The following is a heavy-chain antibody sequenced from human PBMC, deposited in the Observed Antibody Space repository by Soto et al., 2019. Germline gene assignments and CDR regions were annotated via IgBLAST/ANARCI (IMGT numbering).Heavy chain of an antibody. V-gene: IGHV1-18*01. CDR2: ISAYNGNT. Sequence: ASVKVSCKASGYTFTHYGISWVRQAPGQGLEWMGWISAYNGNTNYAQKLQGRVTMTTDTSTSTAYMELRSLRSDDTAVYYCARVRRSSGSRGGLYYYGMDVWGQGTTVTVSS. D-gene: IGHD3-22*01. CDR1: GYTFTHYG. J-gene: IGHJ6*02. CDR3: ARVRRSSGSRGGLYYYGMDV.